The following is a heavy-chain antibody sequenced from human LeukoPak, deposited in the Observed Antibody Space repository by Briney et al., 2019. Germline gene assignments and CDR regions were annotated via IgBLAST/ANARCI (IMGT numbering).Heavy chain of an antibody. CDR2: ISPSNGAT. CDR1: GSMFAGHY. J-gene: IGHJ4*02. V-gene: IGHV1-2*02. D-gene: IGHD6-25*01. Sequence: ASVKVSCKASGSMFAGHYRHWMRQAPGQGLEWMGWISPSNGATKYAQNFQGRVTMTRDTSISTAYMELSDLRSDDTAVYYCAVSVQAAALTAFDNWGQGTLVTVSS. CDR3: AVSVQAAALTAFDN.